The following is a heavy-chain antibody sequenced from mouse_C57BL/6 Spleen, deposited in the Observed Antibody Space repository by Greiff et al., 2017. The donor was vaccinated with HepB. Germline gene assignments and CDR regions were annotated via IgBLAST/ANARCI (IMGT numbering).Heavy chain of an antibody. Sequence: QVQLKQPGAELVKPGASVKLSCKASGYTFTSYWMHWVKQRPGQGLEWIGMIHPNSGSTNYNEKFKSKATLTVDKSSSTAYMQLSSLTSEDSAVYYCARAITTVVAYYYAMDYWGQGTSVTVSS. V-gene: IGHV1-64*01. CDR2: IHPNSGST. D-gene: IGHD1-1*01. CDR1: GYTFTSYW. J-gene: IGHJ4*01. CDR3: ARAITTVVAYYYAMDY.